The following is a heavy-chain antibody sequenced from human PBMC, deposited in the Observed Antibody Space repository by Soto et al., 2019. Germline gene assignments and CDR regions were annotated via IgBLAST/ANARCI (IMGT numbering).Heavy chain of an antibody. D-gene: IGHD3-22*01. J-gene: IGHJ4*02. V-gene: IGHV4-34*01. CDR3: GRGITMKVSGQRHSPDKYYFVP. CDR2: INHSEST. Sequence: SATLSLTCAVYGGFFRGHYWSGIRQSPGKRLEWIGEINHSESTNDNPSLKSRVTISADTSKNQFSLKLRSVTAADTAVYYCGRGITMKVSGQRHSPDKYYFVPGGPGFVVTVSX. CDR1: GGFFRGHY.